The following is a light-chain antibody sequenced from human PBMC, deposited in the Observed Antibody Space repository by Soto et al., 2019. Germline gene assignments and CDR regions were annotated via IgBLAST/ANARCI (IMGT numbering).Light chain of an antibody. Sequence: QSVLTQPPSVSGAPGQRITISCTGGSSNIGANFDVHWYQHLPGTAPKLLIYENNNRPSGVPDRFSGSKSVTSASLAITGLQAEDEADYYCQSYDASLSGYVFGTGTKVTVL. J-gene: IGLJ1*01. CDR2: ENN. V-gene: IGLV1-40*01. CDR3: QSYDASLSGYV. CDR1: SSNIGANFD.